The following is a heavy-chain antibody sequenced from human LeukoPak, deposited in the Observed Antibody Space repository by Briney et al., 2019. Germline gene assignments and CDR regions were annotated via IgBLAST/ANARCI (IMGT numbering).Heavy chain of an antibody. J-gene: IGHJ4*02. D-gene: IGHD3-10*01. Sequence: GGSLRLSCAAPGFTFSSYSMNWVRQAPGKGLEWVSYTSSSSSTRYYADSVKGRFTISRDNAKNSLYLQMDSLRDEDTAVYYCARDGSGSYGVPYVFDYWGQGTLVTVSS. CDR1: GFTFSSYS. V-gene: IGHV3-48*02. CDR3: ARDGSGSYGVPYVFDY. CDR2: TSSSSSTR.